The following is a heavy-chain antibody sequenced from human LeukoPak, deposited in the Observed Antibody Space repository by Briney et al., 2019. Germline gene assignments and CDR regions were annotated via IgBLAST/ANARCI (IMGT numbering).Heavy chain of an antibody. J-gene: IGHJ1*01. Sequence: SLRLSCAASGFTFDDYAMHWVRQAPEKGLEWVSGISWNSDSIGYVDSVEGRFTISRDNAKNSLYLQMNSLRPEDTALYYCVKGGTVAGSSSAEYFQYWGQGTLVTVSS. CDR1: GFTFDDYA. D-gene: IGHD6-19*01. V-gene: IGHV3-9*01. CDR3: VKGGTVAGSSSAEYFQY. CDR2: ISWNSDSI.